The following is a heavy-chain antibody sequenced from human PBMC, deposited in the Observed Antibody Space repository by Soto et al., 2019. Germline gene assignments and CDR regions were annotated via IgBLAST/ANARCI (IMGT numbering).Heavy chain of an antibody. CDR3: ARMFSRYDPLYYFDY. Sequence: QVQLVESGGGLVKPGGSLRLSRAASGFSFSDSYMSWIRQAPGKGLEWISYISSSGSAIYYADSVRGRLTISRDNAKNSLSLQMNSLRAEDTAVYYCARMFSRYDPLYYFDYWGQGTLVTVSS. D-gene: IGHD1-1*01. V-gene: IGHV3-11*01. J-gene: IGHJ4*02. CDR1: GFSFSDSY. CDR2: ISSSGSAI.